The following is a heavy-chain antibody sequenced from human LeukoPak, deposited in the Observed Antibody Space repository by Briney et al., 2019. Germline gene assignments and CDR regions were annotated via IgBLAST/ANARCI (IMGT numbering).Heavy chain of an antibody. V-gene: IGHV3-48*03. D-gene: IGHD3-22*01. CDR3: ARDDASSGYYAFDY. CDR1: GFTFSSYE. CDR2: ISSSGSTI. Sequence: GGSLRLSCAASGFTFSSYEMNWVRQAPGKGLEWVSYISSSGSTIYHADSVKGRFTISRDNAKNSLYLQMNSLRAEDTAVYYCARDDASSGYYAFDYWGQGTLVTVSS. J-gene: IGHJ4*02.